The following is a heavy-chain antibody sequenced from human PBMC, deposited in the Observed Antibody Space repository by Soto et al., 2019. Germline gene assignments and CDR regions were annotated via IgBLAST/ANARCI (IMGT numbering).Heavy chain of an antibody. J-gene: IGHJ6*02. Sequence: GGSLRLSCAASGFTVSNYWMKWVRQAPGKGLVWVSHIKNDGTTSYADSVEGRFTVSRDDAKNSFYLQMNSLRADDTAVYYCAKDRGEEGLKFLEWFGGMDVWGHGTTVTVSS. V-gene: IGHV3-74*01. D-gene: IGHD3-3*01. CDR1: GFTVSNYW. CDR2: IKNDGTT. CDR3: AKDRGEEGLKFLEWFGGMDV.